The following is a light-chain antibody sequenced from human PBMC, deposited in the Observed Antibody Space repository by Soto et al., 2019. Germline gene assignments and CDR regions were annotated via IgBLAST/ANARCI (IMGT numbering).Light chain of an antibody. CDR1: QSVGRD. J-gene: IGKJ1*01. CDR2: DAS. CDR3: QQYTNTNNPWM. Sequence: EIVLTQSPGTLSLSPGERATLSCRASQSVGRDLAWYQQKPGQPPRLLIYDASNRATGIPARFSGSGSGTDFTLIISGLQPDDSATYYCQQYTNTNNPWMFGQGTKVDIK. V-gene: IGKV3-11*01.